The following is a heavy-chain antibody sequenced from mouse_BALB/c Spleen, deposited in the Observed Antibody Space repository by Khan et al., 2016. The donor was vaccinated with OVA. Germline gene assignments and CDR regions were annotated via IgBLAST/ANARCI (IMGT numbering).Heavy chain of an antibody. CDR1: GFTFSTYG. J-gene: IGHJ3*01. CDR3: ASHLTGSFAY. CDR2: ISSGGDYT. Sequence: EVQLVESGGDLVKPGGSLKLSCAASGFTFSTYGMSWVRQTPDKRLEWVATISSGGDYTYYPDSVMGRFTISRDNAKSTLCLQMSSLKSEDTAMYYCASHLTGSFAYWGQGNLVTVSA. V-gene: IGHV5-6*01. D-gene: IGHD4-1*01.